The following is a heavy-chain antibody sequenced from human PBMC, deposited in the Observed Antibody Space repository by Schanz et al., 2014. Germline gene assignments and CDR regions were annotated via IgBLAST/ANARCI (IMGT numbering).Heavy chain of an antibody. Sequence: EVQLVESGGGVVQFGRSLRLSCVASGFTFSSYAMHWVRQASGKGLEYVSAITRSGGGTYYSDSVKGRFTISRDNSKNTLYLQMSSLRHEDSAVYYCVKDAYCAGDCFPAEYFQHWGQGTLVTVSS. CDR1: GFTFSSYA. D-gene: IGHD2-21*02. J-gene: IGHJ1*01. CDR3: VKDAYCAGDCFPAEYFQH. V-gene: IGHV3-64D*06. CDR2: ITRSGGGT.